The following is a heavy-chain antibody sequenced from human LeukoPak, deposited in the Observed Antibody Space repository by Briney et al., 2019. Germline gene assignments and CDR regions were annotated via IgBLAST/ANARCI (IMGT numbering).Heavy chain of an antibody. CDR1: GFTFSNYA. J-gene: IGHJ4*02. D-gene: IGHD4-11*01. Sequence: GGSLRLSCAASGFTFSNYAIHWVRQAPGKGLECVSGITGSGHNTYYTDSLKGRLTISRDNSKNTLFLQMSSLRADDTAVYYCAKDRVTTVTTFFSQFDYWGQGTLVTVSS. CDR3: AKDRVTTVTTFFSQFDY. CDR2: ITGSGHNT. V-gene: IGHV3-23*01.